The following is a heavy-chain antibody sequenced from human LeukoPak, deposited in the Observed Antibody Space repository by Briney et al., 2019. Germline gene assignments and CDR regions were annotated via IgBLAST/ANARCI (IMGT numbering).Heavy chain of an antibody. Sequence: SETLSLTCTVSGGSISSYYWSWIRQPAGKGLEWIGRIYTSGSTNYNPSLKSRVTMSVDTSKNQFSLKLSSVTAADTAVYYCVSAPGPYSGYGTYYFDYWGQGTLVTVSS. CDR3: VSAPGPYSGYGTYYFDY. CDR2: IYTSGST. CDR1: GGSISSYY. D-gene: IGHD5-12*01. V-gene: IGHV4-4*07. J-gene: IGHJ4*02.